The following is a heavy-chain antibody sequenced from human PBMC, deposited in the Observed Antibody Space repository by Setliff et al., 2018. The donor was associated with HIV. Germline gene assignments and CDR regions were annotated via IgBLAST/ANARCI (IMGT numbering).Heavy chain of an antibody. D-gene: IGHD5-12*01. J-gene: IGHJ3*02. Sequence: LSLTCTVYGGSFSNYYTNWIRQPPGKGLEWSGELSPSGTTRSNPSLQSRVTISLDTSNNQFSLKLTSVTAADTAMYYCASTGHIEIDPLQPFEIWGQGTMVTVSS. CDR3: ASTGHIEIDPLQPFEI. CDR1: GGSFSNYY. CDR2: LSPSGTT. V-gene: IGHV4-34*01.